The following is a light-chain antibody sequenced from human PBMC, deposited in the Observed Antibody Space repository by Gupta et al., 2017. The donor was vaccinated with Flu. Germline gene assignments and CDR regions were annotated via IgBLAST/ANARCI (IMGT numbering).Light chain of an antibody. CDR3: QQRSNCPLIT. V-gene: IGKV3-11*01. J-gene: IGKJ5*01. Sequence: EVVLTQSPATLSLSRGDRASLSCRASQSVSSYLAWYQQKPGQAPRLLIYDASNRATGIPARFSGSGSGTDVTLTISSLEPEDFAVYYCQQRSNCPLITFGQGTRLEIK. CDR2: DAS. CDR1: QSVSSY.